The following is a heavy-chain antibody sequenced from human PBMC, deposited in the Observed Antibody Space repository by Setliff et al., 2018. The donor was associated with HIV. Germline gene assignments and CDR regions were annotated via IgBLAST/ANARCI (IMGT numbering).Heavy chain of an antibody. CDR3: ARESLNLGELSSNPDASDS. CDR1: DGSFSGYY. D-gene: IGHD3-16*02. CDR2: IDHSGST. Sequence: SETLSLTCAVYDGSFSGYYWSWIRQPPGKGLEWIGEIDHSGSTNYNPPLRSRVLISLDTSKNHLSLKLRSGTAADTAVYYCARESLNLGELSSNPDASDSWGQGTMVT. J-gene: IGHJ3*02. V-gene: IGHV4-34*01.